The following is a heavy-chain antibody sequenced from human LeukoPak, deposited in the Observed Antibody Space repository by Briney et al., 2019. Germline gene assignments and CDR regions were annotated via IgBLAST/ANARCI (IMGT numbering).Heavy chain of an antibody. CDR1: GYTFTGYY. D-gene: IGHD6-19*01. J-gene: IGHJ6*02. CDR2: INPNSGGT. CDR3: ASAGYSSGWSYYYYYYGMDV. Sequence: ASVKVSCKASGYTFTGYYMHWVRQAPGQGLEWMGWINPNSGGTNYAQKFQGRVTMTRDTSISTAYMELSRLRSEDTAVYYCASAGYSSGWSYYYYYYGMDVWGQGTTVTVSS. V-gene: IGHV1-2*02.